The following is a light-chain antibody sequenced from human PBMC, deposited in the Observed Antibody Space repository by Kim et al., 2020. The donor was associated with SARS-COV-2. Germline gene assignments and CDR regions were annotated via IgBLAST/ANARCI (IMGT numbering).Light chain of an antibody. CDR3: KQYETYWT. Sequence: DIQMTQSPSTLSAFVGNRVTITCRASRSVDNWLAWYQQKPGKAPKLLLYQASKLASGVPSRFSGSGSGTDFTLTISNLQPDDSAIYYCKQYETYWTFGPGTKVDIK. V-gene: IGKV1-5*03. CDR1: RSVDNW. J-gene: IGKJ1*01. CDR2: QAS.